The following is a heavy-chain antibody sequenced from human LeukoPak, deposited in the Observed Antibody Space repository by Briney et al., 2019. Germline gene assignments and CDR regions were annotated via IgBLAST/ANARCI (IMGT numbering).Heavy chain of an antibody. CDR3: ARASDSSSDIPYRNYFDY. Sequence: SETLSLTCAVYGGSFSGYYWSWIRQPPGKGLEWIGEINHSGSTNYNPSLKSRVTISVDTSKNQFSLKLSSVTAADTAVYYCARASDSSSDIPYRNYFDYWGQGTLVTVSS. V-gene: IGHV4-34*01. D-gene: IGHD6-6*01. CDR1: GGSFSGYY. J-gene: IGHJ4*02. CDR2: INHSGST.